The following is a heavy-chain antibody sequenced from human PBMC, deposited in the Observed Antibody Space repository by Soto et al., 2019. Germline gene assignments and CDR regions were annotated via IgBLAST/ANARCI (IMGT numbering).Heavy chain of an antibody. Sequence: QVQLVESGGGVVQPGGSLRLPCAASGFTFSGFAMHWVRQAPGKGLEWVAVISYDGSNKAYAASVKGRFTISRDNSKNTLFLQMNSLRAEDTAVYYCARDLGVLDYGVDVWGQGTTVTVSS. J-gene: IGHJ6*02. V-gene: IGHV3-30-3*01. D-gene: IGHD3-16*01. CDR3: ARDLGVLDYGVDV. CDR1: GFTFSGFA. CDR2: ISYDGSNK.